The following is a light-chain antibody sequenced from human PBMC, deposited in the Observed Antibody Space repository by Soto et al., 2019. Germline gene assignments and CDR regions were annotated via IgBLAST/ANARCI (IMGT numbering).Light chain of an antibody. Sequence: EVVLTQSPGTLSLSPGERATLSCRASQSVSSSYLAWYQQKPGQAPRLLIYGASSRATGIPDRFSGSGSGTDFTLTISRLEPEDFAVYYCQQSGSSPPTFXQGTKVDIK. CDR3: QQSGSSPPT. CDR1: QSVSSSY. V-gene: IGKV3-20*01. CDR2: GAS. J-gene: IGKJ1*01.